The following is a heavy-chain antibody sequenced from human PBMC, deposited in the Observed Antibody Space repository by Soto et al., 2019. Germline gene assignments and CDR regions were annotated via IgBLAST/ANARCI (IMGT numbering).Heavy chain of an antibody. CDR3: AKYSLSATHFDY. CDR2: IKRDGSEK. CDR1: GFIFSTEW. Sequence: GGSLRLSCAASGFIFSTEWMNWVRQAPGKRLEWVANIKRDGSEKHYVDSVNGRFTIFRDNAKNRLYLQMDSLGAEDTALYYCAKYSLSATHFDYWGQGTLVTVSS. V-gene: IGHV3-7*05. D-gene: IGHD4-4*01. J-gene: IGHJ4*02.